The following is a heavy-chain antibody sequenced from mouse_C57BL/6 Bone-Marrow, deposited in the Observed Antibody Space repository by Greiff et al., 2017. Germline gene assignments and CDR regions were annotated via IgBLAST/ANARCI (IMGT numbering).Heavy chain of an antibody. D-gene: IGHD1-1*01. CDR3: AKNSDYGSRDWYFDV. CDR1: GFSLTSYG. Sequence: QVQLQQSGPGLVQPSQSLSITCTVSGFSLTSYGVHWVRQSPGKGLEWLGVIWRGGSTDYNAAFMSRLSITKDNSKSQVFFKMNSLQADDTAIYYCAKNSDYGSRDWYFDVWGTGTTVTVSS. V-gene: IGHV2-5*01. CDR2: IWRGGST. J-gene: IGHJ1*03.